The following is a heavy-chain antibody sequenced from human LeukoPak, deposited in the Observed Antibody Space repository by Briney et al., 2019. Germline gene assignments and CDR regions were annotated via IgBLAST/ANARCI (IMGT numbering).Heavy chain of an antibody. CDR3: ARDQQPIAAAGRGAFDI. CDR2: INPSGGTT. V-gene: IGHV1-46*01. J-gene: IGHJ3*02. CDR1: GYTFTSYY. Sequence: ASVKISCKAPGYTFTSYYIHWVRQAPGPGLERMGMINPSGGTTTYAQKFQGRVTMTRDTSTSTVYMELSSLRSEDTAVYYCARDQQPIAAAGRGAFDIWGQGTMVTVSS. D-gene: IGHD6-13*01.